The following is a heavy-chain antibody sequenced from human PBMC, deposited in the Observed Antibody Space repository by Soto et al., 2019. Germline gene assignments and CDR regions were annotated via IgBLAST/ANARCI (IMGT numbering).Heavy chain of an antibody. CDR1: GFTFGTTD. CDR3: VKNSGGFNT. V-gene: IGHV3-23*01. J-gene: IGHJ5*02. Sequence: QLLQSGGGLVQPGGSLTLSCAASGFTFGTTDMSWVRQAPGEGLEWVSTIDGSGGITYYGDSVKGRFTISRDNSRNTVYLQMNSLRGYDTALYYCVKNSGGFNTWGQGALVTVSS. D-gene: IGHD3-10*01. CDR2: IDGSGGIT.